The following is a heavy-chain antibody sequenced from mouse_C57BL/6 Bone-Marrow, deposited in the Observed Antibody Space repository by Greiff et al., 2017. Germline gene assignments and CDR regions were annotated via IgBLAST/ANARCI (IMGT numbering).Heavy chain of an antibody. CDR3: ARETSTVVRAMDY. Sequence: VQLQESGPGLVKPSQSLSLTCSVTGYSITSGYYWNWIRQFPGNKLEWMGYISYDGSNNYNPSLKNRISITRDTSKNQFFLKLNSVTTEDTATYYCARETSTVVRAMDYWGQGTSVTVSS. CDR1: GYSITSGYY. CDR2: ISYDGSN. V-gene: IGHV3-6*01. J-gene: IGHJ4*01. D-gene: IGHD1-1*01.